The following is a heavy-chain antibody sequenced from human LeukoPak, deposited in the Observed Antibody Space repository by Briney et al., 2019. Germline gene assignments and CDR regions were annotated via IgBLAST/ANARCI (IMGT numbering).Heavy chain of an antibody. CDR3: ARSFGETTVVTLDP. J-gene: IGHJ5*02. CDR2: IYTSGST. Sequence: SETLSLTCTVSGGSISSYYWSWIRQPPGKGLEWIGYIYTSGSTNYNPSLKSRVTISVDTSKNQFSLKLSSVTAADTAVYYCARSFGETTVVTLDPWGRGTLVTVSS. D-gene: IGHD4-23*01. V-gene: IGHV4-4*09. CDR1: GGSISSYY.